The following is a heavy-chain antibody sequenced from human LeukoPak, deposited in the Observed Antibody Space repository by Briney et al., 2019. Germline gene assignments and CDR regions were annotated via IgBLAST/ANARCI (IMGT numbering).Heavy chain of an antibody. D-gene: IGHD2-15*01. CDR2: ISSSSSYI. J-gene: IGHJ6*02. CDR3: ARLELSYCSGGSCSSYGMAV. V-gene: IGHV3-21*01. Sequence: GGSLRLSCAASGFTFSSYSMNWVRQAPGKGLELVSSISSSSSYIYYADSVKGRFTISRDNAKNSLYLQMNSLRAEDTAVYYCARLELSYCSGGSCSSYGMAVWGQRTTVTASS. CDR1: GFTFSSYS.